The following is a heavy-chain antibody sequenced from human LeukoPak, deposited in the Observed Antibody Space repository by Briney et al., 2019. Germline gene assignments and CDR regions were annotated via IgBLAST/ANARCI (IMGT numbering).Heavy chain of an antibody. Sequence: SETLSLTCTVSGGSISSYYWSWIRQPPGQGLEWIGYIYYSGRTNYNPSLKSRVTISVDASKSQFPLKLNSVPPEDTAVYYCARRPIGVGSHGMDVWRQGTTVTVSS. J-gene: IGHJ6*02. CDR2: IYYSGRT. V-gene: IGHV4-59*12. CDR1: GGSISSYY. D-gene: IGHD3-10*01. CDR3: ARRPIGVGSHGMDV.